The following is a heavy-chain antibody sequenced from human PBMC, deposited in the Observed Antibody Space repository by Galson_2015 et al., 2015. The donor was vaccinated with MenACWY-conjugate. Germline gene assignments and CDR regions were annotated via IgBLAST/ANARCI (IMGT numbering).Heavy chain of an antibody. CDR1: GDSVSSNSAA. D-gene: IGHD2-2*01. CDR2: TYYRSKWYN. V-gene: IGHV6-1*01. J-gene: IGHJ5*02. Sequence: CAISGDSVSSNSAAWNWIRQSPSRGLEWLGRTYYRSKWYNDYAVSVKSRITINPDTSKNQFSLQLNSVTPEDTAVYYCARESIVVVPAGMGWFDPWGQGTLVTVSS. CDR3: ARESIVVVPAGMGWFDP.